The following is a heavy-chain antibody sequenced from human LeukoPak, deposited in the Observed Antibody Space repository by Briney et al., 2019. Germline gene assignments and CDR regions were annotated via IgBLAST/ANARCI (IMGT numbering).Heavy chain of an antibody. CDR3: ARTLWIAVAGTNWFDP. CDR1: GDSVSSNSAA. V-gene: IGHV6-1*01. Sequence: SQTLSLTCAISGDSVSSNSAAWNWIRQSSSRGLEWLGRTYYRSKWYNDYAVSVKSRITINADTSKNQFSLQLTSVTPEDTAVYYCARTLWIAVAGTNWFDPWGQGTLVTVSS. CDR2: TYYRSKWYN. D-gene: IGHD6-19*01. J-gene: IGHJ5*02.